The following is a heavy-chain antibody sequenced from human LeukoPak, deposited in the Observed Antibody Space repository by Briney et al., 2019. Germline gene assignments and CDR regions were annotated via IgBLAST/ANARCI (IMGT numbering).Heavy chain of an antibody. CDR3: ASKGDIVVVPAAYFDY. Sequence: SETLSLTCAVYGASFSGYYWNWIRQPPGKGLEWIGEINHSGSTNYNPSLKSRVTISVDTSKNQFSLKLSSVTAADTAVYYCASKGDIVVVPAAYFDYWGQGTLVTVSS. D-gene: IGHD2-2*01. CDR1: GASFSGYY. V-gene: IGHV4-34*01. J-gene: IGHJ4*02. CDR2: INHSGST.